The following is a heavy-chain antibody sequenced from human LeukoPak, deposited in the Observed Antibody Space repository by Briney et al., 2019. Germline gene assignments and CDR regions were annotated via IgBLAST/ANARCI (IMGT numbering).Heavy chain of an antibody. D-gene: IGHD5-18*01. CDR3: ARRSVTTFDY. CDR2: ISGSGGST. J-gene: IGHJ4*02. CDR1: GFTFSSYA. V-gene: IGHV3-23*01. Sequence: PGGSLRLSCAASGFTFSSYAMSWVRQAPGKGLEWVSAISGSGGSTYYADSVKGRFTISRENAKNTLYLQMSSLRADDTAVYYCARRSVTTFDYWGQGTLVTVSS.